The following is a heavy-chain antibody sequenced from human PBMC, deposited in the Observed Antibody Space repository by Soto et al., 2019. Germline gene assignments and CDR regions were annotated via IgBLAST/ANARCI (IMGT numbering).Heavy chain of an antibody. Sequence: GGSMRLSCAASGFTFSSYAMSWVRKAPGKGLEWVSAISGSGGSTYYADSVKGRFTISRDNSKNTLYLQMNSLRAEDTAVYYCAKGRVRGGNYYYYMHAWGKGTTVTVSS. CDR2: ISGSGGST. CDR3: AKGRVRGGNYYYYMHA. CDR1: GFTFSSYA. J-gene: IGHJ6*03. V-gene: IGHV3-23*01. D-gene: IGHD3-10*01.